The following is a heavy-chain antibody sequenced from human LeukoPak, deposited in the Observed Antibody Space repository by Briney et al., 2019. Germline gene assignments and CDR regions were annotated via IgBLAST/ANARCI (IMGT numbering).Heavy chain of an antibody. V-gene: IGHV1-69*01. Sequence: SVKVSCKASGGTFSSYAISWVRQAPGQGLEWTGGIIPIFGTTNYAQKFQGRVTITADESTSTAYMELSSLRSEDTAVYYCARDGGIFWSGYYTDYYYGMDVWGQGTTVTVSS. CDR3: ARDGGIFWSGYYTDYYYGMDV. J-gene: IGHJ6*02. D-gene: IGHD3-3*01. CDR2: IIPIFGTT. CDR1: GGTFSSYA.